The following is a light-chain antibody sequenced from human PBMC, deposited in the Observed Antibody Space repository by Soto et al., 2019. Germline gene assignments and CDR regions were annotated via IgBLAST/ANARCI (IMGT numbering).Light chain of an antibody. CDR3: SAYTSSITPVV. CDR1: SGDIGGYNY. CDR2: EVT. Sequence: QSVLTQPASVSGSPGQSITISCTGTSGDIGGYNYVSWYQQHPGKAPKLLISEVTNRPSGVSNRFSGSKSGNTAALTISGLQAEYEADYYCSAYTSSITPVVFGGGTKLTVL. V-gene: IGLV2-14*01. J-gene: IGLJ2*01.